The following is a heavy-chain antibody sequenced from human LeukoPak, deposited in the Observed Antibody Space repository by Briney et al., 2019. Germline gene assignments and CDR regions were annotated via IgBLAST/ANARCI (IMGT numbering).Heavy chain of an antibody. J-gene: IGHJ3*02. V-gene: IGHV4-59*01. CDR2: IYYSGST. CDR3: AREPQDTAMVNDAFDI. Sequence: SETLSLTCTVSGGSISSYYWSWIRQPPGKGLEWIGYIYYSGSTNYNPSLKSRVTISVDTSKNQFSLKLSSVTAADMAVYYCAREPQDTAMVNDAFDIWGQGTMVTVSS. CDR1: GGSISSYY. D-gene: IGHD5-18*01.